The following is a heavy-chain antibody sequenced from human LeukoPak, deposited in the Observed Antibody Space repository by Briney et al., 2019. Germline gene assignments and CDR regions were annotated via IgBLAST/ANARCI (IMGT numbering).Heavy chain of an antibody. CDR2: IRSDGST. CDR3: AREMYSGMYNDAFDI. J-gene: IGHJ3*02. V-gene: IGHV3-53*01. CDR1: GFTVSSNY. Sequence: GGSLRLSCTASGFTVSSNYMSWVRQAPGKGLEWVSVIRSDGSTNHADSVKGRFTISRDNSKNTLYLQMNNLRAEDTAMHYCAREMYSGMYNDAFDIWGQGTKVTVSS. D-gene: IGHD1-26*01.